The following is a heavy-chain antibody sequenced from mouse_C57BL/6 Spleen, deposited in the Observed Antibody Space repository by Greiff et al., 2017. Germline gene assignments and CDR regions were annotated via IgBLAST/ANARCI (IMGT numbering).Heavy chain of an antibody. CDR1: GFTFSDYG. J-gene: IGHJ4*01. V-gene: IGHV5-17*01. CDR2: ISSGSSTI. D-gene: IGHD1-1*01. CDR3: ASYYYGSSYDYARDY. Sequence: EVQVVESGGGLVKPGGSLKLSCAASGFTFSDYGMHWVRQAPETGLEWVAYISSGSSTIYYADTVKGRFTISRDNAKNTLFLQMTSLRSEDTAMYYCASYYYGSSYDYARDYWGQGTSVTGSS.